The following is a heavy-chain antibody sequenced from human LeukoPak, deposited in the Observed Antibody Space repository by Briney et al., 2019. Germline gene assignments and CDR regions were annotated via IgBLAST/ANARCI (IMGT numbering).Heavy chain of an antibody. V-gene: IGHV1-2*02. J-gene: IGHJ4*02. D-gene: IGHD3-22*01. CDR2: INPNSGGT. CDR3: ARAHYDSSGYYSSPIFDY. Sequence: EASVKVSCKSSGYTFTGYYMHWVRQAPGQGLEWMGWINPNSGGTNYAQKFQGRVTMTRDTSISTAYMELSRLRSDDTAVYYCARAHYDSSGYYSSPIFDYWGQGTLVTVSS. CDR1: GYTFTGYY.